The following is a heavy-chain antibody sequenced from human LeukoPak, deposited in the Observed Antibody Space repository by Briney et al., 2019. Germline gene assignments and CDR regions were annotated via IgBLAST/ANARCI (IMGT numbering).Heavy chain of an antibody. Sequence: SETLSLTCAVYGGSFSGCYWSWIRQPPGKGLEWIGEINHSGSTNYNPSLKCRVTISVDTSKNQFSLKLSSVAAADTAVYYCARGGDWFDPWGQGTLVTVSS. CDR2: INHSGST. CDR3: ARGGDWFDP. D-gene: IGHD3-10*01. J-gene: IGHJ5*02. V-gene: IGHV4-34*01. CDR1: GGSFSGCY.